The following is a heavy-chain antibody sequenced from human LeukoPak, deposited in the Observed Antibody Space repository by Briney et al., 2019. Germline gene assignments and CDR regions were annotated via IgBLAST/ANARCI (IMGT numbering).Heavy chain of an antibody. V-gene: IGHV1-18*01. D-gene: IGHD3-22*01. CDR3: ARDFSNTSGFKVVFDF. CDR1: GYTFTNYG. Sequence: GASVKVSCKASGYTFTNYGFSWVRQAPGQGLEWMGWISAYNGDTKYAQNLQGRVTMTTDTSTSTAYMELRSLRADNTAVYYCARDFSNTSGFKVVFDFWGQGTLVTVSS. J-gene: IGHJ4*02. CDR2: ISAYNGDT.